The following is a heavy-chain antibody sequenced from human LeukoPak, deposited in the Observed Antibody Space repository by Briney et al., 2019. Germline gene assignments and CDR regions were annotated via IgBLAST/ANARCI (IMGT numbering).Heavy chain of an antibody. D-gene: IGHD3-10*01. V-gene: IGHV3-30*02. CDR2: IRYDGSNK. CDR1: GFAFSSYG. Sequence: GGSLRLSCAASGFAFSSYGMHWVRQAPGKGLEWVAFIRYDGSNKYYADSVKGRFTISRDNAKNSLYLQMNSLRPEDTALYYCAKDLGDMVRGVPDYWGQGTLVTVSS. J-gene: IGHJ4*02. CDR3: AKDLGDMVRGVPDY.